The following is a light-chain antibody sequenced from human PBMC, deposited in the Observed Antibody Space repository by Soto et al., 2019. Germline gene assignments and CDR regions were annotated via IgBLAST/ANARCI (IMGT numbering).Light chain of an antibody. CDR1: SGSIASNY. CDR2: EDN. V-gene: IGLV6-57*01. CDR3: QSYDSSNHDVV. J-gene: IGLJ2*01. Sequence: NFMLTQPHSVSESPGKTVTISCTRSSGSIASNYVQWYQQRPGSSPTTVIYEDNQRPSGFPDRFSGSIDSSSNSASLTISGLKTEDEADYYCQSYDSSNHDVVFGGGTKLTVL.